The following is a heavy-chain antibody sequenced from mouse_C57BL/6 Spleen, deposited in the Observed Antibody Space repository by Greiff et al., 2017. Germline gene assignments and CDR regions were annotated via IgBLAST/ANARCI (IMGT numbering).Heavy chain of an antibody. CDR3: ARGVTDDY. J-gene: IGHJ2*01. Sequence: VQLQQSGPELVKPGASVKISCKASGYTFTDYYMNWVKQSHGKSLEWIGDINPNNGGTSYNQKFKGKATLTVDKSSSTAYMELRSLTSEDSAVYYCARGVTDDYWGQGTTLTVSS. CDR2: INPNNGGT. CDR1: GYTFTDYY. V-gene: IGHV1-26*01. D-gene: IGHD2-2*01.